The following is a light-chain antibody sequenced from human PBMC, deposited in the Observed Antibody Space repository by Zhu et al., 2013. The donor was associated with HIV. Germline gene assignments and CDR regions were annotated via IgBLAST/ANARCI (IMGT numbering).Light chain of an antibody. CDR2: GAS. CDR1: QSVSSSY. J-gene: IGKJ5*01. CDR3: QQYAGSPIT. V-gene: IGKV3-20*01. Sequence: EIVLTQSPGTLSLSPGERATLSCRASQSVSSSYLAWYQQKPGQAPRLLIYGASNRATGIPDRFSGSGSGTDFTLTISRLEPEDFAVYYCQQYAGSPITFGQGTRLEIK.